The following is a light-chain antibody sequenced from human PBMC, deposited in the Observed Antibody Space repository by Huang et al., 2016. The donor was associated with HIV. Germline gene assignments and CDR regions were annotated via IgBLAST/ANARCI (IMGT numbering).Light chain of an antibody. J-gene: IGKJ1*01. Sequence: IEMTQSPPSLSASIGDRVTLTCRASHDISTFLAWYQQKPGKPPELLIYEASILHSGVPSRFSGSGSGTDFTLTINGRQPEDIASYYCQKYDSAPRTFGQGTKVQVK. V-gene: IGKV1-27*01. CDR1: HDISTF. CDR3: QKYDSAPRT. CDR2: EAS.